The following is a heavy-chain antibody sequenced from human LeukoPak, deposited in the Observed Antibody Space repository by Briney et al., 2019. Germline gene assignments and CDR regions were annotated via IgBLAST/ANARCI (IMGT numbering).Heavy chain of an antibody. J-gene: IGHJ3*02. CDR2: ISKDGSNK. CDR1: GFTFSSYG. V-gene: IGHV3-30*18. Sequence: GGSLRLSCAASGFTFSSYGMHWVRQAPGKGLEWVAVISKDGSNKYYADSVRGRFTISRDNSKNMLYLQMNSLRAEDTAVYYCAKGRGAFDIWGQGTMVTVSS. CDR3: AKGRGAFDI. D-gene: IGHD3-10*01.